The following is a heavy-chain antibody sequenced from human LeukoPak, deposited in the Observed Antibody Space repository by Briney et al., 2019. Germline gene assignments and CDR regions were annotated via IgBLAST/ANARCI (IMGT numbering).Heavy chain of an antibody. CDR1: GASVSSGGYY. V-gene: IGHV4-61*08. CDR2: IYYSGST. J-gene: IGHJ4*02. CDR3: ARRGGSGRSFDY. Sequence: SETLSLTCTVSGASVSSGGYYWSWIRQPPGKRPEWIGYIYYSGSTNYNPSLKSRVTISVDTSKNQFSLKVSPVTAADTAVYYCARRGGSGRSFDYWGQGTLVTVSS. D-gene: IGHD3-10*01.